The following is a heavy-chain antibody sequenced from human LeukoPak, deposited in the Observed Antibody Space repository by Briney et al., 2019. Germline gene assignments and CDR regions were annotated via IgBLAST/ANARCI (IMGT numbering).Heavy chain of an antibody. Sequence: SETLSLTCTVSGGSISSGDYYWSWIRQPPGKGLEWIGYIYYSGSTYYNPSLKSRVTISVDTSKNQFSLKLSSVTAADTAVYYCARASVMITFGGVIVTPGFWFDPWGQGTLVTVSS. D-gene: IGHD3-16*02. CDR3: ARASVMITFGGVIVTPGFWFDP. CDR1: GGSISSGDYY. V-gene: IGHV4-30-4*01. J-gene: IGHJ5*02. CDR2: IYYSGST.